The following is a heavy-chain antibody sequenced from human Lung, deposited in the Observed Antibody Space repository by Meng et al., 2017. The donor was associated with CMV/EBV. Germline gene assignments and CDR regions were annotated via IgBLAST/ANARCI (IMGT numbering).Heavy chain of an antibody. CDR3: ARDPHFGALDY. V-gene: IGHV3-7*01. CDR2: IKYDGSDK. J-gene: IGHJ4*02. CDR1: GFTFSSSY. Sequence: GGSLRLXXVASGFTFSSSYMSWVRQAPGKGLEWVANIKYDGSDKGYVGSVEDRFTISRDNAKNSVYLQMNTLRVEDTAVYYCARDPHFGALDYWGQGTLVTVSS. D-gene: IGHD3-10*01.